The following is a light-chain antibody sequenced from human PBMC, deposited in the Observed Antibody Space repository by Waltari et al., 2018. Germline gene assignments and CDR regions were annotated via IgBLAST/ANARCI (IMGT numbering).Light chain of an antibody. V-gene: IGKV2-30*02. CDR1: ASLVHTGINTY. CDR3: MQSTHWPPWT. Sequence: DVVMTQSPLSLPVTLGQPASIPFRSSASLVHTGINTYFHWFQQRPGQSPRRLIYMVSQRDSGVPDRFSGSGSGTDFTLKTSRVEAEDVAIYYCMQSTHWPPWTFGQGTKVEIK. J-gene: IGKJ1*01. CDR2: MVS.